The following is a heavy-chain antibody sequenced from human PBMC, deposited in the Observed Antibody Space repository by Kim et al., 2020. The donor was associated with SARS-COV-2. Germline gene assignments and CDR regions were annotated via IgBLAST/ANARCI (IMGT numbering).Heavy chain of an antibody. Sequence: SETLSLTCAVYGGSFSGYYWSWIRQPPGKGLEWIGEINHSGSTNYNPSLKSRVTISVDTSKNQFSLKLSSVTAADTAVYYCAREAELGDGYPGGMDVWGQGTTVTVS. CDR2: INHSGST. V-gene: IGHV4-34*01. CDR3: AREAELGDGYPGGMDV. CDR1: GGSFSGYY. D-gene: IGHD5-12*01. J-gene: IGHJ6*02.